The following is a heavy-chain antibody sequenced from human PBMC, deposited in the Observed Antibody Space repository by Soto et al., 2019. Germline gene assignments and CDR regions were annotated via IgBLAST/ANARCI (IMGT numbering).Heavy chain of an antibody. CDR2: IYYSGST. J-gene: IGHJ6*02. Sequence: SETLSLTCTVSGGSISSSSYYWGWIRQPPGKGLEWIGSIYYSGSTYYNPSLKSRVTISVDTSKNQFSLKLSSVTAADTAVYYCAREQQLDHYYYYYGMDVWGQGTTVTVSS. CDR1: GGSISSSSYY. CDR3: AREQQLDHYYYYYGMDV. D-gene: IGHD6-13*01. V-gene: IGHV4-39*02.